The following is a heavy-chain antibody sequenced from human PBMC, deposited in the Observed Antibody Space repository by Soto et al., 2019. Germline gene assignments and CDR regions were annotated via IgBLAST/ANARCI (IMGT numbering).Heavy chain of an antibody. V-gene: IGHV1-3*01. J-gene: IGHJ6*02. CDR3: ARDTHSYYDFWSGYYGGGYYYYGMDV. CDR2: INAGNGNT. D-gene: IGHD3-3*01. Sequence: GASVKVSFKASGYTFTSYAMHWLRQAPGQRLEWMGWINAGNGNTKYSQKFQGRVTITRDTSASTAYMELSSLRSEDTAVYYCARDTHSYYDFWSGYYGGGYYYYGMDVWGQGTTVTVSS. CDR1: GYTFTSYA.